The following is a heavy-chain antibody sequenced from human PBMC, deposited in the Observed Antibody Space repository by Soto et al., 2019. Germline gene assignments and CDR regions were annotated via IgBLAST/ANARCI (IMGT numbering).Heavy chain of an antibody. CDR1: GDSVSSNSAA. CDR3: ARITYNGDHRYYYYYYMDV. J-gene: IGHJ6*03. Sequence: SQTLSLTCAISGDSVSSNSAAWNWIRQSPSRGLEWLGRAYYRSQWYYDSAVSVRSRITVIPDTSKNQFSLKLSSVTAADTAVYYCARITYNGDHRYYYYYYMDVWGKGTTVTVSS. D-gene: IGHD3-10*01. V-gene: IGHV6-1*01. CDR2: AYYRSQWYY.